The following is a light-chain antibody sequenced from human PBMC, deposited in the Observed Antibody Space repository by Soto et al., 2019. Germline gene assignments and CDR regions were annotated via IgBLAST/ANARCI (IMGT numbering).Light chain of an antibody. CDR3: AAWDDSLNGWV. CDR1: SSNIGSDT. CDR2: SND. J-gene: IGLJ3*02. V-gene: IGLV1-44*01. Sequence: QTVVTQPPSASGTPGQRVTISCSGSSSNIGSDTVNWYRQLPGTAPKLLIYSNDQRPSGVPDRFSGSKSGTSASLAISGLQSEDEADYYCAAWDDSLNGWVLGGGTKLTVL.